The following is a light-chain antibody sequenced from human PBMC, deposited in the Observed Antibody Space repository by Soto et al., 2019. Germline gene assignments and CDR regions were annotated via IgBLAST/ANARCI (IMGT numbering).Light chain of an antibody. CDR3: SSFAGNNNVV. V-gene: IGLV2-8*01. J-gene: IGLJ2*01. CDR2: EVS. Sequence: QSALTQPPSASGSPGQSVTISCTGTSSDVGGYNYVSWYQQHPGKAPELMISEVSKRPSGVPDRFSGSKSGNTASLTVSGLQAEDEAEYYCSSFAGNNNVVFGGGTKLTVL. CDR1: SSDVGGYNY.